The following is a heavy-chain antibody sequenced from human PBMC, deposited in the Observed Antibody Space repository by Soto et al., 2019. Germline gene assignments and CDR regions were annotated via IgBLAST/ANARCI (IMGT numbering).Heavy chain of an antibody. V-gene: IGHV1-69*12. CDR3: ATGIQLGLRRITNGYSG. D-gene: IGHD5-12*01. CDR2: IIPMFGTA. J-gene: IGHJ4*02. Sequence: QVQLVQSGAEVKRPESSVKVSCKAPGGTFSTYAISWVRQAPGQGLEWMGGIIPMFGTANYAQRFQDRVTLTADESTNTGYMELSSLRSEDTAVYFCATGIQLGLRRITNGYSGWGQGTLVTVSS. CDR1: GGTFSTYA.